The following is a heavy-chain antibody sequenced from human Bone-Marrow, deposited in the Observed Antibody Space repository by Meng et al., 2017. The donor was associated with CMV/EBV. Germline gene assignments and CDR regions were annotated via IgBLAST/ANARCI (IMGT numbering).Heavy chain of an antibody. CDR3: AGSTVVNVGGF. Sequence: GGPLRLSCAPSGFSVSSNYMSWVRQAPGKGLEWVSITYSGGDTYYADSVKGRFTISRDSSKNTVYLQMNSLTPEDTAVYYCAGSTVVNVGGFWGRGSLVTVSS. CDR1: GFSVSSNY. J-gene: IGHJ4*02. V-gene: IGHV3-66*02. D-gene: IGHD4-23*01. CDR2: TYSGGDT.